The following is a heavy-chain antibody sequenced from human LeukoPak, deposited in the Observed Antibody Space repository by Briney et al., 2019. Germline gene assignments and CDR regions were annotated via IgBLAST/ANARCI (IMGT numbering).Heavy chain of an antibody. CDR2: ISSSSSYI. CDR3: ARDWLPMVTNY. D-gene: IGHD5-18*01. J-gene: IGHJ4*02. CDR1: GFTFSSYS. Sequence: GGSLRLSCAASGFTFSSYSMSWVRQAPGKGLEWVSSISSSSSYIYYADSVKGRFTISGDNAKNSLYLQMNSLRAEDTAVYYCARDWLPMVTNYWGQGTLVTVSS. V-gene: IGHV3-21*01.